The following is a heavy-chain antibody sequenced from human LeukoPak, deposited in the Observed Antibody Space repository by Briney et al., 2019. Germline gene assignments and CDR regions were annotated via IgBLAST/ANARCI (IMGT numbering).Heavy chain of an antibody. J-gene: IGHJ4*02. D-gene: IGHD6-13*01. CDR1: GFTFSDYW. Sequence: GGSLRLSCAASGFTFSDYWMHWVRQAPGKGLGWVSRVNRDGRTTSYADSVKGRFTISRDNAKNTLSLQMNSLRAEDTAVYYCARDRSISAAGDTYWGQGSLVSVS. CDR3: ARDRSISAAGDTY. CDR2: VNRDGRTT. V-gene: IGHV3-74*01.